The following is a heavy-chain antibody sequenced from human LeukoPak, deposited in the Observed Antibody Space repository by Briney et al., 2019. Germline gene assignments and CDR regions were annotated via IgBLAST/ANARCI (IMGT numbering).Heavy chain of an antibody. Sequence: GGSLRLSCAASGFTFSSYGMHWVRQAPGKGLEWVAVISYDGSNKYYADSVKGRFTISRDNSKNTLYLQMNSLRAEDTAVYYCAKIPTRLQHHRDEFDYWGQGTLVTVSS. CDR3: AKIPTRLQHHRDEFDY. J-gene: IGHJ4*02. V-gene: IGHV3-30*18. CDR2: ISYDGSNK. CDR1: GFTFSSYG. D-gene: IGHD1-14*01.